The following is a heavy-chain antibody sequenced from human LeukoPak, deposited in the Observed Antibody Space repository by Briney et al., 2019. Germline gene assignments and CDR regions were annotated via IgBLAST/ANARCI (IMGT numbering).Heavy chain of an antibody. CDR1: GFTFSNFV. V-gene: IGHV3-23*01. J-gene: IGHJ6*03. CDR2: ISDTGPTT. Sequence: GGSLRLSRAASGFTFSNFVMSCVRQAPGKGLEWVSTISDTGPTTYYADSVKGRFTLSRDNSENTLYLQMNSLRAEDTAVYYCATGQFGVLIIGYYYYYLDVWGKGTTVTVSS. CDR3: ATGQFGVLIIGYYYYYLDV. D-gene: IGHD3-3*01.